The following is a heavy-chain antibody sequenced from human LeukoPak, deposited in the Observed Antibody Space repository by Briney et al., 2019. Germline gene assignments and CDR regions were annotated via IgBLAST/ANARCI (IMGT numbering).Heavy chain of an antibody. J-gene: IGHJ4*02. CDR3: AKGDITMLPD. CDR2: INSGGDT. V-gene: IGHV3-53*01. Sequence: PGGSLRLSCAASGFTVSNKYMSWVRQAPGKGLEWVSVINSGGDTYYADSVKGRFTISRDNSKNTLSLQMNSLRAEDTAVYYCAKGDITMLPDWGQGTLVTVSS. CDR1: GFTVSNKY. D-gene: IGHD3-10*02.